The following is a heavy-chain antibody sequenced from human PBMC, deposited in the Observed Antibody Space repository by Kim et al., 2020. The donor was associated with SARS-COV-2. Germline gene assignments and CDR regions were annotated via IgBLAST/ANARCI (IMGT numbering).Heavy chain of an antibody. D-gene: IGHD3-10*01. V-gene: IGHV4-39*01. CDR3: ASNPRRVRGVIPFDY. CDR1: GGSISSSSYY. J-gene: IGHJ4*01. CDR2: IYYSGST. Sequence: SETLSLTCTVSGGSISSSSYYWGWIRQPPGKGLEWIGSIYYSGSTYYNPSLKSRVTISVDTSKNQFSLKLSSVTAADTAVYYCASNPRRVRGVIPFDYWG.